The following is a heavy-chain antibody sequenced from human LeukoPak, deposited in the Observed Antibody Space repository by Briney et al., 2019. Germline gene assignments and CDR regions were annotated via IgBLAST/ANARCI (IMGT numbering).Heavy chain of an antibody. Sequence: GGSLSLSGAASGFTFSSFGMHWLGQAPGKGLEGVAFIRYDGSNKYYADSVKGRFTISRDNSKNTLYLQMNSLRAEDTAVYYCAKDGRYCSSTSCPPYSSRSYYYMDGWGKGTTVTVSS. CDR2: IRYDGSNK. V-gene: IGHV3-30*02. D-gene: IGHD2-2*01. J-gene: IGHJ6*03. CDR1: GFTFSSFG. CDR3: AKDGRYCSSTSCPPYSSRSYYYMDG.